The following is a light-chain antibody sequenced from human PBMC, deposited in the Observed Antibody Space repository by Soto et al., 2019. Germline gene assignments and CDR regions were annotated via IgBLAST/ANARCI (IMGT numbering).Light chain of an antibody. CDR2: DAS. CDR1: HDINNY. CDR3: QQYESPPLT. V-gene: IGKV1-33*01. Sequence: DIAMTQSPSSLSASVGDSVTITCQASHDINNYLNWYQQKPGKAPSLLIYDASDLETGVPLRFSGSGSGTHFSFTISSLQPEDTATYYCQQYESPPLTFGGGTKVEIK. J-gene: IGKJ4*01.